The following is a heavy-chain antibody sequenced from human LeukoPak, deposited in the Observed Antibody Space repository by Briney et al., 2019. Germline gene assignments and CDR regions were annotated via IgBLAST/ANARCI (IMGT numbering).Heavy chain of an antibody. CDR2: MSSDSNHI. CDR1: GSSFEDYG. D-gene: IGHD3-10*01. J-gene: IGHJ5*02. Sequence: GGSLRLSCAASGSSFEDYGMHWVRHVPGKGLEWGSGMSSDSNHIDYADSVKGRFTISRDNANNYLYLQMNSLRPEDTGLYYCVRSRVRGDPFDPWGQGTLVTVSS. CDR3: VRSRVRGDPFDP. V-gene: IGHV3-9*01.